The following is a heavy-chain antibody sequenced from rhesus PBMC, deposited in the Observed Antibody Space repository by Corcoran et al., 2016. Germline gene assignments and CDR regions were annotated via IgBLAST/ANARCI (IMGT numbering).Heavy chain of an antibody. D-gene: IGHD1-1-1*01. CDR1: GGSISSGYYY. CDR2: ITYSGST. V-gene: IGHV4-122*02. CDR3: ASIPYSWTFDY. Sequence: QVQLQESGPGLVKPSETLSLTCAVSGGSISSGYYYWSWIRQPPGKGLEWIGYITYSGSTSYNPSLKSRVTISTDTSKNQFSLKLSSVTAADTAVYYCASIPYSWTFDYWGQGVLVTVSS. J-gene: IGHJ4*01.